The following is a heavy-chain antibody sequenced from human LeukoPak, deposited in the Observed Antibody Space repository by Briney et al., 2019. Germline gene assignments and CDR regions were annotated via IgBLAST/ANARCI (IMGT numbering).Heavy chain of an antibody. CDR1: GLSFANAW. D-gene: IGHD3-3*01. J-gene: IGHJ4*02. V-gene: IGHV3-15*01. Sequence: GGSLRLSCEASGLSFANAWMSWVRQTPGKGLEWIGRIKSKIGGDAVDYAEAVKGRITISRDDWKNTLFLDLTTLKTDDTGVYFCTTAPSYYNFKSFDFWGQGTVVTVSA. CDR2: IKSKIGGDAV. CDR3: TTAPSYYNFKSFDF.